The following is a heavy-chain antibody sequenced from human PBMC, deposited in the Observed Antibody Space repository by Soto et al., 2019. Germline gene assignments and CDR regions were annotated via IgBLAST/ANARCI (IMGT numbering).Heavy chain of an antibody. CDR3: ARVQEGTDTRMDV. CDR1: GGTFSSYA. CDR2: IIPIFGTA. Sequence: AGKLSFMASGGTFSSYATSSARQAPGQGLEWMGGIIPIFGTANYAQKFQGRATITADESTSTAYMELSSLRSEDTAVHYCARVQEGTDTRMDVWGQGTTVTVSS. J-gene: IGHJ6*02. V-gene: IGHV1-69*01.